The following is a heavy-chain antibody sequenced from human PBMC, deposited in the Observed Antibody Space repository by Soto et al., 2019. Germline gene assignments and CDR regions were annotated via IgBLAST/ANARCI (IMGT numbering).Heavy chain of an antibody. J-gene: IGHJ6*02. Sequence: GGSLRLSCAASGFTFSSYWMSWVRQAPGKGLEWVANIKQDGSEKYYVDSVKGRFTISRDNAKNSLYLQMNSLRAEDTAVYYCARGSGSYWYYYYGMDVRGQGTTVTVSS. D-gene: IGHD1-26*01. CDR2: IKQDGSEK. V-gene: IGHV3-7*01. CDR1: GFTFSSYW. CDR3: ARGSGSYWYYYYGMDV.